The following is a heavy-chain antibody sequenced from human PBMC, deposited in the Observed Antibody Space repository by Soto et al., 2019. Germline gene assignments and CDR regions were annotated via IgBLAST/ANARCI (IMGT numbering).Heavy chain of an antibody. V-gene: IGHV4-59*01. CDR1: GGSISGYY. D-gene: IGHD3-10*01. J-gene: IGHJ4*02. CDR2: VYNSGRP. CDR3: ARDKDYYGSGPKGYFDY. Sequence: SETLSLTCTVSGGSISGYYWSWIRQAPGKGLEWIGYGYVYNSGRPSYIYNSSLKSRVTVSLDTSKNQFSLNLRSVTAADTAVYYCARDKDYYGSGPKGYFDYWGQGTLVTVSS.